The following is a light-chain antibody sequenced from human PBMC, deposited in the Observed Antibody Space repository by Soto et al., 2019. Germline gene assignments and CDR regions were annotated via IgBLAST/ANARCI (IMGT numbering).Light chain of an antibody. CDR2: AAS. CDR3: QQANSFQLT. V-gene: IGKV1-12*01. CDR1: QDINNW. J-gene: IGKJ4*01. Sequence: DIQMTQSPSSVSASVGDRVTITCRASQDINNWLAWYQQKPGKAPKLLIYAASTLQSGVPSRFSGSGSGTDFTLTISSLQPEDFATYSCQQANSFQLTLGGGTRVEIK.